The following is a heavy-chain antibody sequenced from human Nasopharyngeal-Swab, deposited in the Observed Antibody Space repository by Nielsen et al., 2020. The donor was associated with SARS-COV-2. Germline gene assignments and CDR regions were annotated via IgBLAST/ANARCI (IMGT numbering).Heavy chain of an antibody. D-gene: IGHD3-22*01. CDR3: ARTSRLPSITMIVVVIDYYFDY. Sequence: SETLSLTCAVSGGSISSSNWWSWVRQPPGKGLEWIGEIYHSGSTNYNPSLKSRVTISVDTSKNQFSLKLSSVTAADTAVYYCARTSRLPSITMIVVVIDYYFDYWGQGTLVTVSS. CDR2: IYHSGST. J-gene: IGHJ4*02. CDR1: GGSISSSNW. V-gene: IGHV4-4*02.